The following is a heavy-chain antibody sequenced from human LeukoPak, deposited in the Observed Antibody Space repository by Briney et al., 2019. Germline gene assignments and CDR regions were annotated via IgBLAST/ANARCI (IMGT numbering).Heavy chain of an antibody. CDR2: MNPKSGNT. V-gene: IGHV1-8*01. J-gene: IGHJ4*02. CDR1: GYTFTSYD. CDR3: ARGVPYDFWSGYYKGLVDY. D-gene: IGHD3-3*01. Sequence: ASVTVSCKASGYTFTSYDINWVRQAPGQGVEWMGWMNPKSGNTGYAQKFQGRVTMTRNTSISTAYMELSSLRSEDTAVYYCARGVPYDFWSGYYKGLVDYWGQGTLVTVSS.